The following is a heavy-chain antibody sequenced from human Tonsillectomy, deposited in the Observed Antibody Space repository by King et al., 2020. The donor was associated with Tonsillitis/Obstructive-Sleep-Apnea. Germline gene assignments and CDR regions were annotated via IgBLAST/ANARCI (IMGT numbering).Heavy chain of an antibody. CDR2: IYYSGST. D-gene: IGHD3-3*01. J-gene: IGHJ3*02. CDR1: GGSISSYY. CDR3: ARAVYYDFWSGYSDQDAFDI. V-gene: IGHV4-59*01. Sequence: VQLQESGPGLVKPSETLSLTCTVSGGSISSYYWSWIRQPPGKGLEWIGYIYYSGSTNYNPSLKSRVTISVDTSKNQFSLKLSSVTAADTAVYYCARAVYYDFWSGYSDQDAFDICGQGTMVTVSS.